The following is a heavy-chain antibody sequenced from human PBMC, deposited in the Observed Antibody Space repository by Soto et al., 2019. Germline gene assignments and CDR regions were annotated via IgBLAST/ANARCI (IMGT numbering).Heavy chain of an antibody. CDR3: ARGRADGSGSSPSYGMDV. V-gene: IGHV3-33*01. Sequence: QVQLVESGGGVVQPGRSLRLSCAASGFTFSSYGMHWVRQAPGKGLEWVAVIWYDGSNKYYADSVKGRFTISRDNSKNTLYLQMNSLRAEDTAVYYCARGRADGSGSSPSYGMDVWGQGTTVTVSS. CDR1: GFTFSSYG. CDR2: IWYDGSNK. J-gene: IGHJ6*02. D-gene: IGHD3-10*01.